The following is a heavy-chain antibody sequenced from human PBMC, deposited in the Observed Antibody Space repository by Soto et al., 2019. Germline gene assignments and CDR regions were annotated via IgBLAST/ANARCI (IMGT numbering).Heavy chain of an antibody. CDR2: IGSGPDDS. Sequence: EVQLLESGGDLVQPGGSLRLSCAASGFTFSTYAMSWVRQAPGKGLEWVSSIGSGPDDSDSADSVKGRFIISRDNYKNIVSLQMESLRAEDTAIYYCAKDRMYHNGVWEPFYGWVQGTVVTVSS. CDR1: GFTFSTYA. V-gene: IGHV3-23*01. CDR3: AKDRMYHNGVWEPFYG. D-gene: IGHD1-26*01. J-gene: IGHJ3*01.